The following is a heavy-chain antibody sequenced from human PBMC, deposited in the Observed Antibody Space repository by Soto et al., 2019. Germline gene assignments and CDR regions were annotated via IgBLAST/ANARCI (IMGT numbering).Heavy chain of an antibody. CDR3: ARDPYCSSTSCYGGWLDP. CDR1: GDSVSSNSAA. J-gene: IGHJ5*02. Sequence: SQTLSLTCAISGDSVSSNSAAWNWIRQSPSRGLEWLGRTYYRSKWYNDYAVSVKSRITINPDTSKNQFSLQLNSVTPEDTAVYYCARDPYCSSTSCYGGWLDPWGQGTLVTVSS. V-gene: IGHV6-1*01. D-gene: IGHD2-2*01. CDR2: TYYRSKWYN.